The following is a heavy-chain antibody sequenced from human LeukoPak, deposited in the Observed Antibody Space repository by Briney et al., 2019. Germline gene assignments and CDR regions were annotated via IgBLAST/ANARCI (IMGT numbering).Heavy chain of an antibody. CDR3: AREVGLTDILTGYRMDV. V-gene: IGHV4-30-4*01. CDR2: IYYSGST. Sequence: SQTLSLTCTVSGGSISRGDYYWSWIRQPPGKGLEWIGYIYYSGSTYYNPSLKSRVTISVDTSKNQFSLKLSSVTAADTAVYYCAREVGLTDILTGYRMDVWGQGTTVTVSS. D-gene: IGHD3-9*01. J-gene: IGHJ6*02. CDR1: GGSISRGDYY.